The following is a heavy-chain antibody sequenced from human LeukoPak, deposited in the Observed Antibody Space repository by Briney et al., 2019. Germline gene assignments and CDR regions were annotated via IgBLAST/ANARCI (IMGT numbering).Heavy chain of an antibody. CDR1: GVSINTWCDY. Sequence: SETLPLTCDVSGVSINTWCDYWTWIRQPRGKGLEWIGYKYYSGSTRYNSSLRSRLTISLDSSKNQFSLRLTSVTAADTAVYYCARGRSYGFDFDSWGPGTLVIVSS. D-gene: IGHD3-16*01. CDR2: KYYSGST. J-gene: IGHJ4*02. CDR3: ARGRSYGFDFDS. V-gene: IGHV4-61*01.